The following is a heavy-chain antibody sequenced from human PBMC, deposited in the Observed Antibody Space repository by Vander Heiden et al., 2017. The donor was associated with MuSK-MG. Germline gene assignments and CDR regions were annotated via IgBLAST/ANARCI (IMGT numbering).Heavy chain of an antibody. CDR2: IIPIFGTA. CDR3: ASGALVSYGGGDCYFYGMDV. D-gene: IGHD2-21*01. V-gene: IGHV1-69*01. J-gene: IGHJ6*02. Sequence: QVQLVQSGAEVKKPGSSVKVSCKASGGTFSSYAISWVRQAPGQGLEWMGGIIPIFGTANYAQKFQGRVTITADESTSTAYMELSSLRSEDTAVYYCASGALVSYGGGDCYFYGMDVWGQGTTVTVSS. CDR1: GGTFSSYA.